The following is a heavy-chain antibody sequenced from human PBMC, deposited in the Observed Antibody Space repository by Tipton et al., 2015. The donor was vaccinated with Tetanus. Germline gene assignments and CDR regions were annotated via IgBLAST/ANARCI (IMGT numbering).Heavy chain of an antibody. Sequence: QLVQSGPEVKKPGASVKVSCKASGYTFTSFGINWVRQAPGQGLEWMGWINTDKGSTNYAQNLQGRVIMTTDTSTLTAYMELRSLRSDDTAVYFCARLVKQWLVPEDYWGQGTLVIVSS. V-gene: IGHV1-18*01. CDR1: GYTFTSFG. CDR3: ARLVKQWLVPEDY. CDR2: INTDKGST. D-gene: IGHD6-19*01. J-gene: IGHJ4*02.